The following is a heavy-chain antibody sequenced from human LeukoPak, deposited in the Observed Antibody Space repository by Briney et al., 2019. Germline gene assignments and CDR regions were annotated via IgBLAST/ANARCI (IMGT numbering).Heavy chain of an antibody. Sequence: GGSLRLSCAASGFTFSSYAMSWVRQAPGKGLEWVSAISGSGGSTYYADSVKGRFTISRDNSRNTLYLQMNSLRAEDTAVYYCAKGGEQELWFGEFYYFDYWGQGTLVIVSS. CDR1: GFTFSSYA. D-gene: IGHD3-10*01. CDR2: ISGSGGST. J-gene: IGHJ4*02. CDR3: AKGGEQELWFGEFYYFDY. V-gene: IGHV3-23*01.